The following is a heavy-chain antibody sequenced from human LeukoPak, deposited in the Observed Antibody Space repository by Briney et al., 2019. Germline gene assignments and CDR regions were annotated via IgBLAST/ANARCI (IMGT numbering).Heavy chain of an antibody. CDR1: GFTFSSYS. V-gene: IGHV3-21*04. CDR2: ISSSSSYI. D-gene: IGHD3-10*01. Sequence: TGGSLRLSCAASGFTFSSYSMNWVRQAPGKGLEWVSSISSSSSYIYHADSVKGRLTISRDNAKNSLYLQMNSLRAEDTALYYCAKDITITMVRGVSGFDYWGQGTLVTVSS. J-gene: IGHJ4*02. CDR3: AKDITITMVRGVSGFDY.